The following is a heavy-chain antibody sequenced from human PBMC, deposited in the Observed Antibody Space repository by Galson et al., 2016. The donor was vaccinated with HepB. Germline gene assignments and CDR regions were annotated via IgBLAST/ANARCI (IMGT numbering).Heavy chain of an antibody. CDR3: ARPIHLGGYYYYGMDV. CDR1: GYTFTSYA. J-gene: IGHJ6*02. D-gene: IGHD3-16*01. Sequence: QSGAEVKKPGETLRISCKASGYTFTSYAMNWVRQAPGQGLEWMGWINTNTGNPTYAQGFTGRFVFSLDTSVSTAYLQISSLKAEDTAVYYCARPIHLGGYYYYGMDVWGQGTTATVSS. CDR2: INTNTGNP. V-gene: IGHV7-4-1*02.